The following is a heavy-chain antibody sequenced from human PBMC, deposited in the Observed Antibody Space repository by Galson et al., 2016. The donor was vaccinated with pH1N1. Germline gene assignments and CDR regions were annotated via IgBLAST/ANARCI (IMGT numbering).Heavy chain of an antibody. Sequence: TLSLTCTVSGGSISSSIYYWNWIRQPAGKGLEWIGRMYTSGTTTYNPSLESRVSISVDTSKNQFSLRLSSVTAADTAVYFCARDRVALTAIFDYWGQGALVTVSS. CDR1: GGSISSSIYY. CDR3: ARDRVALTAIFDY. CDR2: MYTSGTT. J-gene: IGHJ4*02. D-gene: IGHD2-15*01. V-gene: IGHV4-61*02.